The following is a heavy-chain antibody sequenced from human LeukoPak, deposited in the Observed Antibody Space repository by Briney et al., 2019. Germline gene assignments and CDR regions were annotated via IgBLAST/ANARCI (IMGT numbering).Heavy chain of an antibody. CDR1: GYTFTGHY. V-gene: IGHV1-2*02. CDR3: ARRAMVRLSWFDP. CDR2: INPNSGGT. D-gene: IGHD3-10*01. Sequence: ASVKVSCKASGYTFTGHYMHWVRQAPGQGLEWMGWINPNSGGTNYAQKFQGRVTMTRDTSISTAYMELSRLRSDDTAVYYCARRAMVRLSWFDPWGQGTLVTVPS. J-gene: IGHJ5*02.